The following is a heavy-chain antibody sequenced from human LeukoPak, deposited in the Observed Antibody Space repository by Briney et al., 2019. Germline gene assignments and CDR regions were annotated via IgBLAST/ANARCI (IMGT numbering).Heavy chain of an antibody. CDR2: VSAYNGDT. V-gene: IGHV1-18*01. CDR3: ARARGDSSSSSYDY. D-gene: IGHD6-6*01. Sequence: ASVKVSCKASGYIFTNYGVSWVRLAPGQGLEWMGWVSAYNGDTDYAQNPQGRVTMTTDTSTSTAYMELRRLRSDDTAVYYCARARGDSSSSSYDYWGQGTLVTVSS. CDR1: GYIFTNYG. J-gene: IGHJ4*02.